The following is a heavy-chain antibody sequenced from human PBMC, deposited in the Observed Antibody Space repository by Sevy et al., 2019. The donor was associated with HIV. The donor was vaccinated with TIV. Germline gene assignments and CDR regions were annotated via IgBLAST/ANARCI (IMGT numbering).Heavy chain of an antibody. J-gene: IGHJ4*02. CDR3: ARDLEFYDSGDYGPAFMPDY. D-gene: IGHD4-17*01. Sequence: GGSLRLSCAASGFTFSSYGMHWVRQGPDKGLEWVAVIWFDGSNTYYADSLEGRFTISRDIAKNTLHLQMNSLRAEDTAVYYCARDLEFYDSGDYGPAFMPDYWGQGTLVTVSS. CDR1: GFTFSSYG. CDR2: IWFDGSNT. V-gene: IGHV3-33*01.